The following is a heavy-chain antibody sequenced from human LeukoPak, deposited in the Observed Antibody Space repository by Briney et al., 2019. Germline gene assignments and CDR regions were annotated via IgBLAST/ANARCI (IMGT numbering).Heavy chain of an antibody. CDR2: INPNNGGT. CDR1: GYTLTVYY. Sequence: GASVKVSCKASGYTLTVYYIHWLRQAPGQRLEWLGWINPNNGGTLYAQKFQGGVTMTRDTSLGAVYMELSRLTPDDTAVYYCARGVATTGAKFFDYWGQGTLVTVSS. V-gene: IGHV1-2*02. D-gene: IGHD6-13*01. J-gene: IGHJ4*02. CDR3: ARGVATTGAKFFDY.